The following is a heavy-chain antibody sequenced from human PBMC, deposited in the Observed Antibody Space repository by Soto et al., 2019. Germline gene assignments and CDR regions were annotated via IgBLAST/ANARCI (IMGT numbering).Heavy chain of an antibody. CDR2: TYYRSKWYH. CDR1: GDSVSSNSAA. Sequence: SQTLSLTCAISGDSVSSNSAAWNWIRQSPSRGLEWLGRTYYRSKWYHDYAVSVKSRITINPDTSKNQFSLQLNSVPPEDTAVYYCARDALRGNDAFDIWDQGTMVTVSS. V-gene: IGHV6-1*01. CDR3: ARDALRGNDAFDI. J-gene: IGHJ3*02. D-gene: IGHD4-17*01.